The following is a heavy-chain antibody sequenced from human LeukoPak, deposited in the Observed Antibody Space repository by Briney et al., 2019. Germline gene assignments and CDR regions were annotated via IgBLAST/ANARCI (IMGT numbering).Heavy chain of an antibody. Sequence: SETLSLTCAVYGGSFSGYYWTWIRQPPGKGLEWIGEMNHSGSANYNPSLKSRVTISVDTSKNQCSLRLSSVTAADTAVYYCARVGVVTRLFDYWGQGTLVTVSS. CDR2: MNHSGSA. D-gene: IGHD2-21*02. CDR3: ARVGVVTRLFDY. V-gene: IGHV4-34*01. CDR1: GGSFSGYY. J-gene: IGHJ4*02.